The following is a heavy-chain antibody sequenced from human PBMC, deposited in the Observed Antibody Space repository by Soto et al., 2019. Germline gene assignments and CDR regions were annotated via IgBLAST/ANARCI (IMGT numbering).Heavy chain of an antibody. V-gene: IGHV3-30*18. D-gene: IGHD1-26*01. CDR2: ISYDGSIK. Sequence: QVQLVESGGGVVQPGRSLRLSCAASGFTFSSYGMHWVRQAPGKGLEGVAVISYDGSIKYYADSVKGRFTISRDNSKNTLYMQMNSLRAEDTAVYYCAKNPYSSSSTGWFDPWVQGTLVTVSS. CDR1: GFTFSSYG. CDR3: AKNPYSSSSTGWFDP. J-gene: IGHJ5*02.